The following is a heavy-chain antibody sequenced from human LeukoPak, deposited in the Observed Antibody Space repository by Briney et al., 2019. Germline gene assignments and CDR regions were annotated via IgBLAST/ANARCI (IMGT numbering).Heavy chain of an antibody. D-gene: IGHD4-23*01. CDR2: ISSGGSTI. J-gene: IGHJ4*02. Sequence: GGSLRLSCAASGFTFSTYEMNWVRQAPGKGLEWVSYISSGGSTIYYADSVKGRFTISRDNAKNSPYLQMNSLRAEDTAVYYCARDFRENGGNRLGSFDYWGQGTLVTVSS. CDR3: ARDFRENGGNRLGSFDY. CDR1: GFTFSTYE. V-gene: IGHV3-48*03.